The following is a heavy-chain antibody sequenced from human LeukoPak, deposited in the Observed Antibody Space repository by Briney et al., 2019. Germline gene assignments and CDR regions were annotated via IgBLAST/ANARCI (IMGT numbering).Heavy chain of an antibody. CDR1: GGTFSSYA. J-gene: IGHJ3*02. CDR3: ARYSDYYDSSGYYYPGAFDI. CDR2: IIPIFGTA. Sequence: ASVQVSCKASGGTFSSYAISWVRQAPGQGLERMGGIIPIFGTANYAQKFQGRVTITADESTSTAYMELSSLRSEDTAVYYCARYSDYYDSSGYYYPGAFDIWGQGTMVTVSS. V-gene: IGHV1-69*13. D-gene: IGHD3-22*01.